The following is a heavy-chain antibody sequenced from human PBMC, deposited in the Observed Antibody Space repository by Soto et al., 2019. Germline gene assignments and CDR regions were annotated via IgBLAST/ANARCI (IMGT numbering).Heavy chain of an antibody. V-gene: IGHV4-59*01. CDR2: LYYSGTT. D-gene: IGHD6-19*01. J-gene: IGHJ4*02. CDR3: ARGVTVSGTPDY. CDR1: GGSISSYY. Sequence: SETLSLTCSVSGGSISSYYWSWIRQPPGKGLEWIGYLYYSGTTNYNPSLRSRVTISVDTSKNQFSLKLSSVTPADTAVYYCARGVTVSGTPDYWGQGTRVTVSS.